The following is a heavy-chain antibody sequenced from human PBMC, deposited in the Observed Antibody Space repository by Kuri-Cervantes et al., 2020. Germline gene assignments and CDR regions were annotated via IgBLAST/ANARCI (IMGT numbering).Heavy chain of an antibody. Sequence: GESLKISCAASGFTFSSYAMSWVRQAPGKGLEWVSAISGSGGSTYYADSVKGRFTIYRDNSKNTLYLQMNSLRADDTATYYCVRGDARDLWGQGTQVTVSS. V-gene: IGHV3-23*01. J-gene: IGHJ4*02. CDR2: ISGSGGST. CDR1: GFTFSSYA. CDR3: VRGDARDL. D-gene: IGHD2-21*02.